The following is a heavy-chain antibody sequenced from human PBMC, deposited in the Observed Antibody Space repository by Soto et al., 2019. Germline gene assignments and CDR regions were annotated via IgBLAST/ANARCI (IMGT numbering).Heavy chain of an antibody. CDR1: GYTFTSYL. D-gene: IGHD3-10*01. V-gene: IGHV1-3*01. CDR2: ISGGGGNT. CDR3: ARGGGSGLDV. J-gene: IGHJ6*02. Sequence: QVQLVQSGAEVNKPGASVKVSCKASGYTFTSYLIHWVRQAPGQSLEWMGWISGGGGNTKYSQKFQDRVTFTRYTSASIAYMDLSSLRSVDTAVYYCARGGGSGLDVWGQGTTDSVSS.